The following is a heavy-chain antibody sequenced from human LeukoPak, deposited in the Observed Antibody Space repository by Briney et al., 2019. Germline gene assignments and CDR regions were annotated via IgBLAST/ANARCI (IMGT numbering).Heavy chain of an antibody. Sequence: ASVKVSCKASGYTFTSYDINWVRQATGPGREWMGWMNPISGNTGYAQKLQGRVTMTRNTSISTAYMELSSLRSEDTAVYYCARSTWFGELLFDYWGQGTLVTVSS. CDR2: MNPISGNT. V-gene: IGHV1-8*01. D-gene: IGHD3-10*01. CDR1: GYTFTSYD. J-gene: IGHJ4*02. CDR3: ARSTWFGELLFDY.